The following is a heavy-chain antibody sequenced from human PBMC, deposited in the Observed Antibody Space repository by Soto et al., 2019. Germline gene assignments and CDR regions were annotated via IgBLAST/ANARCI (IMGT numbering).Heavy chain of an antibody. J-gene: IGHJ6*02. V-gene: IGHV3-15*01. Sequence: EVQLVESGGGSVKTGGSLRLSCAPSGFTLSDAWMKWVRQVPGKALSWVGRIKSKGDGGTTDYAATVKGRFTMSRDDSKNSLYLAMHRLKTEDTAVYYCSTGEYCTNGVCSDHLYAMDVWGQGTTVAVS. CDR2: IKSKGDGGTT. D-gene: IGHD2-8*01. CDR1: GFTLSDAW. CDR3: STGEYCTNGVCSDHLYAMDV.